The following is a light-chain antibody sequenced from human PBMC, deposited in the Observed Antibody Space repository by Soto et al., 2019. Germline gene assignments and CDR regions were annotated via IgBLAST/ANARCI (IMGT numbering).Light chain of an antibody. J-gene: IGKJ3*01. CDR2: AAS. CDR1: QNISKY. CDR3: QQSYKTPFT. V-gene: IGKV1-39*01. Sequence: DIQMTQSPSSLSASVGDRVTITCRASQNISKYLNWYQRKPGKARKLLIYAASTLQSGVPSRFSGSESGTEFTLTISSLQPEDFGDYICQQSYKTPFTFGPGTKVDIK.